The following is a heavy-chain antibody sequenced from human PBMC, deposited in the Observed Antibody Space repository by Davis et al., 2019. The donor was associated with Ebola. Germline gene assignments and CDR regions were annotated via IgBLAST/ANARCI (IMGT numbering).Heavy chain of an antibody. D-gene: IGHD3-22*01. CDR3: ARDHDSSGYYVEYFDY. J-gene: IGHJ4*02. CDR2: ISWNSGSI. Sequence: GGSLRLSCAASGFTFDDYAMHWVRQAPGKGLEWVSGISWNSGSIGYVDSVKGRFTISRDNAKNSLYLQMNSLRAEDTAVYYCARDHDSSGYYVEYFDYWGQGTLVTVSS. V-gene: IGHV3-9*01. CDR1: GFTFDDYA.